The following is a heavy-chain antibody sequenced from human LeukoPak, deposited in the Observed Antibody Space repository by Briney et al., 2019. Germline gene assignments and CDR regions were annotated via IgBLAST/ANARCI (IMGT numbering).Heavy chain of an antibody. CDR2: IYYTGST. D-gene: IGHD3-3*01. J-gene: IGHJ4*02. CDR3: ARVGWSGPAN. Sequence: SEALSLTCTVSGGSISSYYWSWIRQPPGKGLEWIGYIYYTGSTNYNPSLKSRVTISVDTSKNQFSLKLSSVTAADTAVYYCARVGWSGPANWGQGTLVTVSS. CDR1: GGSISSYY. V-gene: IGHV4-59*01.